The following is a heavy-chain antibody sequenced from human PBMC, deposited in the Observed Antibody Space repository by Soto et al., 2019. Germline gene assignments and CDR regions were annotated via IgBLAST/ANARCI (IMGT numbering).Heavy chain of an antibody. J-gene: IGHJ4*02. V-gene: IGHV3-33*01. Sequence: QVQLVESGGGVVQPGGSLRLSCAASGFTFSSYGMHWVRQAPGKGLEWVAVIWYDGSNKYYADSVKGRFTISRDNSKNTLYLQMNSLRAEDTAVYYCARELAVAGDFDYWGQGTLVTVSS. CDR3: ARELAVAGDFDY. D-gene: IGHD6-19*01. CDR2: IWYDGSNK. CDR1: GFTFSSYG.